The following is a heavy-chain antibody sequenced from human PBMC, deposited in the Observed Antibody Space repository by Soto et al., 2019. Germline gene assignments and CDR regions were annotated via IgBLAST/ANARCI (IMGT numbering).Heavy chain of an antibody. V-gene: IGHV3-23*01. Sequence: GGALRLSCAASGFTFSIYAMSWVLQAPGKXLEWVSAISGSGASPHYAAYAKGRLTTSRETSKNKLYMQMNSPRAEETALHYCAKYTGPQYYHYYYGMDVWGQGTTVTVSS. CDR2: ISGSGASP. CDR1: GFTFSIYA. J-gene: IGHJ6*02. CDR3: AKYTGPQYYHYYYGMDV.